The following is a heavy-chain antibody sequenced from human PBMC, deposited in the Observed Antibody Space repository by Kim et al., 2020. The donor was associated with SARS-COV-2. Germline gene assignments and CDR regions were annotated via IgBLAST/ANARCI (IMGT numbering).Heavy chain of an antibody. Sequence: SETLSLTCAVYGGSFSGYYWSWIRQPPGKGLEWIGEINHSGSTNYNPSLKSRVTISVDTSKNQFSLKLSSVTAADTAVYYCARLRIQLWLSGFDYWGQGTLVTVSS. CDR2: INHSGST. CDR3: ARLRIQLWLSGFDY. V-gene: IGHV4-34*01. D-gene: IGHD5-18*01. CDR1: GGSFSGYY. J-gene: IGHJ4*02.